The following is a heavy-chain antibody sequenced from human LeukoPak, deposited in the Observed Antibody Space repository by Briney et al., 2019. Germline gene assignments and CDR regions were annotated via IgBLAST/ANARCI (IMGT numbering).Heavy chain of an antibody. J-gene: IGHJ3*02. CDR2: INPNSGGT. V-gene: IGHV1-2*02. CDR1: GYTFTGYY. CDR3: ARDYTYHIVGAHDAFDI. D-gene: IGHD1-26*01. Sequence: ASLKVSCKASGYTFTGYYMHWVRQAPGQGLEWMGWINPNSGGTNYAQKFQGRVTMTRDTSMSTAYMELNRLRSDDTAVYYCARDYTYHIVGAHDAFDIGGQGTMVSVSS.